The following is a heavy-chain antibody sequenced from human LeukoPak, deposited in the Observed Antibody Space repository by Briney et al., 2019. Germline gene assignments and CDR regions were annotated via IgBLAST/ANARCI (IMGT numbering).Heavy chain of an antibody. CDR2: ISSSSTI. Sequence: GGSLRLSCAASGFTFSSYSMNWVRQAPGKGLEWVSYISSSSTIYYADSVKGRFTISRDNAKNSLYLQMNSLRDEDTAVYYCARDSDYDFWSPNAFDIWGQGTMVTVSS. V-gene: IGHV3-48*02. J-gene: IGHJ3*02. CDR1: GFTFSSYS. D-gene: IGHD3-3*01. CDR3: ARDSDYDFWSPNAFDI.